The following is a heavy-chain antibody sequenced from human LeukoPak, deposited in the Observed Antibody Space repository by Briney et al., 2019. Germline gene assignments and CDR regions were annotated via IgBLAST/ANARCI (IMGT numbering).Heavy chain of an antibody. V-gene: IGHV3-7*01. CDR2: IHPEGSEK. CDR3: ARGGGTFNC. CDR1: GFTFSSYW. Sequence: GDSLRLSCAASGFTFSSYWTTWVRQVTGKGLEWVASIHPEGSEKYYVDSVKGRFTISRDNAKNSLYLRMNSLRVDDTAAYYCARGGGTFNCWGQGTPVTVSS. D-gene: IGHD1-1*01. J-gene: IGHJ4*02.